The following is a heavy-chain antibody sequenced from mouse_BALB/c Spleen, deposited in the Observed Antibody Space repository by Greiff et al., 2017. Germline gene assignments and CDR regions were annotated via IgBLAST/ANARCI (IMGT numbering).Heavy chain of an antibody. Sequence: EVQLVESGGGLVQPGGSRKLSCAASGFTFSSFGMHWVRQAPEKGLEWVAYISSGSSTIYYADTVKGRFTISRDNPKNTLFLQMTSLRSEDTAMYYCARWSRYNYFDYWGQGTTLTVSS. CDR2: ISSGSSTI. D-gene: IGHD2-14*01. V-gene: IGHV5-17*02. CDR3: ARWSRYNYFDY. CDR1: GFTFSSFG. J-gene: IGHJ2*01.